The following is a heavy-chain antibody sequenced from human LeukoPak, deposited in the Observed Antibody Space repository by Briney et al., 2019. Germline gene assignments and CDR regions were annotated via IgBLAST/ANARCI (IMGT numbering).Heavy chain of an antibody. CDR3: ARGTLEHCSGASCYPLDS. CDR2: ISYDGSNK. J-gene: IGHJ5*01. Sequence: GGSLRLSCAASGFTFSSYGMHWVRQAPGKGLEWVAVISYDGSNKYYADSVNGRFTISRDNSKNTLYLQMNSLRAEDTAVYYCARGTLEHCSGASCYPLDSWGQGTLVTVSS. V-gene: IGHV3-30*03. D-gene: IGHD2-15*01. CDR1: GFTFSSYG.